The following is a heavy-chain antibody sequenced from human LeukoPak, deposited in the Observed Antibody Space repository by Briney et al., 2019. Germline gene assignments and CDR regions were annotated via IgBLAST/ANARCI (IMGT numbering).Heavy chain of an antibody. V-gene: IGHV3-30*02. CDR2: IRPDGHNK. D-gene: IGHD3-3*02. J-gene: IGHJ6*04. CDR3: AKEGAASWDVDV. Sequence: GGSLRLSCAASGFIFIGYGMHWVRQAPGKGPEWVAFIRPDGHNKYYADSVKGRFMFSRDNSKNTVDLQMNSLRGDDTAMYYCAKEGAASWDVDVWGKGTAVTVSS. CDR1: GFIFIGYG.